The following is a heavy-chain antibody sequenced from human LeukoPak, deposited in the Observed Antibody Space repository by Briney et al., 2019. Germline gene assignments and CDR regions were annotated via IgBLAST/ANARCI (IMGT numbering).Heavy chain of an antibody. Sequence: PGGSLRLSCAASGFTFSSYTMSWVRQAPGKRLEWVSTIGGSASGTFYADSVKGRFTISRANSKNTLYLQMTSLRAEDTAVYYCARADYYDSSGYNDYWGQGTLVTVSS. J-gene: IGHJ4*02. D-gene: IGHD3-22*01. CDR3: ARADYYDSSGYNDY. V-gene: IGHV3-23*01. CDR1: GFTFSSYT. CDR2: IGGSASGT.